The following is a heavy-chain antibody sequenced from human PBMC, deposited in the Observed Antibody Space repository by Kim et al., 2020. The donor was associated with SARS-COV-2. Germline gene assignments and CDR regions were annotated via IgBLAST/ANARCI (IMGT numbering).Heavy chain of an antibody. D-gene: IGHD2-2*01. J-gene: IGHJ4*02. CDR1: GGTFSSYA. V-gene: IGHV1-69*13. CDR2: IIPIFGTA. Sequence: SVKVSCKASGGTFSSYAISWVRQAPGQGLEWMGGIIPIFGTANYAQKFQGRVTITADESTSTAYMELSSLRSEDTAVYYCARSIDVPVPAAIFFYYWGQGTLVTVSS. CDR3: ARSIDVPVPAAIFFYY.